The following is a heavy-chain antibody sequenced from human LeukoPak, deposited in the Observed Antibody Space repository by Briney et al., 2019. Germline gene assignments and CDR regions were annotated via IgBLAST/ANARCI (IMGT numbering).Heavy chain of an antibody. J-gene: IGHJ5*02. CDR2: IRSNSDGGTI. Sequence: PGGSLRLSCATSGFTFSNAWMNWVRQAPGKGLEWVGRIRSNSDGGTIDYAAPVKGRFTLSRDDSKTTLYLQMNSLQTEDTAVYYCATDFYDSTWGQGTLVSVSS. D-gene: IGHD3-22*01. V-gene: IGHV3-15*07. CDR3: ATDFYDST. CDR1: GFTFSNAW.